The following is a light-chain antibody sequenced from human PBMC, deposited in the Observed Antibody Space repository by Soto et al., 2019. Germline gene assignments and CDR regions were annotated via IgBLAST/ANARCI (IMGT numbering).Light chain of an antibody. V-gene: IGKV1-17*01. CDR3: QHYNSYSEA. CDR1: QGIRTD. Sequence: QMTQSASSLSSSVGDRFTSTCRASQGIRTDLGWYQQKKGKAPKXXIYSASSLQSGVPSRFSGSGYGTEFNLTISSLQPADFATYYCQHYNSYSEALGQGTKVDIK. CDR2: SAS. J-gene: IGKJ1*01.